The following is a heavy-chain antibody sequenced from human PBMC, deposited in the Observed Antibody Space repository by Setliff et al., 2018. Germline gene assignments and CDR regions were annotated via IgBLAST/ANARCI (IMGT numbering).Heavy chain of an antibody. Sequence: GGSLRLSCAGSGFSFSIFWMSWVRQAPGKGLEWVAMIWSDGINKFYGGPVKGRFTISRDNAKNSLYLQMNSLRAEDTAVYYCAKGRLGGHHGWFDPWGQGTLVTVSS. D-gene: IGHD3-16*01. J-gene: IGHJ5*02. V-gene: IGHV3-7*03. CDR3: AKGRLGGHHGWFDP. CDR1: GFSFSIFW. CDR2: IWSDGINK.